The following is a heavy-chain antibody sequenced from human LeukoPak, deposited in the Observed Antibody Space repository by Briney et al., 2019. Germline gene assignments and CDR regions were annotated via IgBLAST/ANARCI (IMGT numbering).Heavy chain of an antibody. CDR2: IQSNGNEK. D-gene: IGHD2-2*01. J-gene: IGHJ4*02. Sequence: SGGSLRLSCAVSGFTFSDYAMHWVRQAPGKGLEWVTSIQSNGNEKYSSDSLKGRFTISRDNSKNTLYLQMNTVRPEDTGFFLCARGVTSWPQGPYHFDYWGQGILITVSS. CDR3: ARGVTSWPQGPYHFDY. V-gene: IGHV3-30*02. CDR1: GFTFSDYA.